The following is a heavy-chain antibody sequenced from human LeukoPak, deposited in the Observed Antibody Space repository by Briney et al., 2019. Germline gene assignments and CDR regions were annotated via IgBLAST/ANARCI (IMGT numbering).Heavy chain of an antibody. CDR2: ISGSGGST. Sequence: GGSLRLSCAASGFTFSSYAMSWVRQAPGKGLEWVSAISGSGGSTYSADSVKGRFTISRDNSKNTLYLQMNSLRAEDTAVYYCASSMIVVVITTEDYWGQGTLVTVSS. CDR3: ASSMIVVVITTEDY. J-gene: IGHJ4*02. V-gene: IGHV3-23*01. D-gene: IGHD3-22*01. CDR1: GFTFSSYA.